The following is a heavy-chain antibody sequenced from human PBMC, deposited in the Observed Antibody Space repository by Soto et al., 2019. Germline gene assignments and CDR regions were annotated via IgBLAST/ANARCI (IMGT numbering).Heavy chain of an antibody. J-gene: IGHJ4*02. V-gene: IGHV3-15*07. D-gene: IGHD3-22*01. CDR3: TTVLYDSSGNADY. CDR1: GFTFSNAW. CDR2: IKRKTDGGAT. Sequence: GGSLRLSCAASGFTFSNAWMNWVRQAPGKGLEWVGRIKRKTDGGATDYAAPVKGRFTISRDDSKNTLYLQMNSLKTEDTAVYYCTTVLYDSSGNADYWGQGTLVTVSS.